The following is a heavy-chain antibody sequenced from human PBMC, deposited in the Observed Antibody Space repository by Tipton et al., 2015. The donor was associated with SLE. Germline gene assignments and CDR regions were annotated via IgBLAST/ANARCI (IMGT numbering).Heavy chain of an antibody. J-gene: IGHJ3*02. CDR1: GGSISSYY. Sequence: TLSLTCTVSGGSISSYYWSWIRQPPGKGLEWIGYIYYSGSTNYNPPLKSRVTISVDTSKNQFSLKLSSVTAADTAVYYCARDGSDYGGAFDIWGQGTMVTVSS. D-gene: IGHD4/OR15-4a*01. V-gene: IGHV4-59*01. CDR3: ARDGSDYGGAFDI. CDR2: IYYSGST.